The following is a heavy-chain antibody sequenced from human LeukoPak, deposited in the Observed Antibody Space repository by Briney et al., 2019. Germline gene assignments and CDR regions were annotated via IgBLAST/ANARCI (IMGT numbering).Heavy chain of an antibody. Sequence: PGGSLRLSCAASGFTFSSYEMNWVRQAPGKGLEWVSYISSSGSTIYYADPVKGRFTISRDNAKNSLYLQMNSLRAEDTAVYYCARVPDYGGNSGGFDYWGQGTLATVSS. CDR1: GFTFSSYE. D-gene: IGHD4-23*01. J-gene: IGHJ4*02. CDR3: ARVPDYGGNSGGFDY. V-gene: IGHV3-48*03. CDR2: ISSSGSTI.